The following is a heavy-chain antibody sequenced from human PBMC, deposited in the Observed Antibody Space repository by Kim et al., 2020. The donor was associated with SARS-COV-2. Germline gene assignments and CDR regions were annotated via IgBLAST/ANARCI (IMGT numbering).Heavy chain of an antibody. CDR3: ARVSATYGDY. D-gene: IGHD1-26*01. Sequence: SETLSLTCAVYGGSFSGYYWSWIRQPPGKGLEWIGEIYHSGSTNYNPTLKSGVTISVDTSKNQFSLKLSSVTAADTAVYYCARVSATYGDYWGQGTLVTVSS. J-gene: IGHJ4*02. CDR2: IYHSGST. CDR1: GGSFSGYY. V-gene: IGHV4-34*01.